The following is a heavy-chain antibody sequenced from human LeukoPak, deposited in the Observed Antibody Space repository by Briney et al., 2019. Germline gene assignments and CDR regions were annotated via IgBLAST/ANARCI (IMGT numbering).Heavy chain of an antibody. CDR3: ARDPAGTDAFDI. Sequence: GGSLRLSCAASGFTDSSNYMSWVRQVRGEGLEWVSVIYSGGSTYYADSVKGRFTISRDNSKNTLYLQMNSLRAEDTAVYYCARDPAGTDAFDIWGQGTMVTVSS. J-gene: IGHJ3*02. D-gene: IGHD6-13*01. CDR1: GFTDSSNY. CDR2: IYSGGST. V-gene: IGHV3-53*01.